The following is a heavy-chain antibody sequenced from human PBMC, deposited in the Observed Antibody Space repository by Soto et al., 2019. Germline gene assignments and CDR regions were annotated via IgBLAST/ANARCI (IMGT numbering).Heavy chain of an antibody. CDR1: GFSLSTNGVG. CDR3: AHRRGAYYFDF. Sequence: QITLKESGPTLVKPTQTLTLTCTFSGFSLSTNGVGVGWIRQPPGKALEWLALIYWDGDKRYSASLKSRLTITKDTSKNQVVLTMTNMDPVDTATYYCAHRRGAYYFDFWGLGTLVTVSS. J-gene: IGHJ4*02. CDR2: IYWDGDK. D-gene: IGHD1-26*01. V-gene: IGHV2-5*02.